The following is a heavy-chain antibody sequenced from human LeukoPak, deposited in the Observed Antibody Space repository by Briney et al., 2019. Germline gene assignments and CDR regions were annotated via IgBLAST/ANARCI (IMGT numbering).Heavy chain of an antibody. V-gene: IGHV4-4*07. Sequence: PSETLSLTCTVSGGSIGSYYWSWIRQPAGKGLEWIGRIYTSGTTDYNPSLRTRVTISVDASRNQFSLNLSSVTAADTAVYYCARWSGSVTARNYYYYMDVWGEGTTVTVSS. D-gene: IGHD6-6*01. CDR3: ARWSGSVTARNYYYYMDV. CDR2: IYTSGTT. J-gene: IGHJ6*03. CDR1: GGSIGSYY.